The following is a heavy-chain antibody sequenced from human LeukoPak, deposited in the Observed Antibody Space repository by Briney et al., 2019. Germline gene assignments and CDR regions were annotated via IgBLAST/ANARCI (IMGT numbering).Heavy chain of an antibody. CDR2: INSDGINT. CDR3: AKDPIPEAVSWFDP. Sequence: GGSLRLSCAASGFTFSNYWMHWVRQAPGKGLVWVSRINSDGINTSYADSVKGRFTISRDNSKNTLYLHMYSLRAEDTAVYYCAKDPIPEAVSWFDPWGQGTLVTVSS. J-gene: IGHJ5*02. D-gene: IGHD6-19*01. V-gene: IGHV3-74*01. CDR1: GFTFSNYW.